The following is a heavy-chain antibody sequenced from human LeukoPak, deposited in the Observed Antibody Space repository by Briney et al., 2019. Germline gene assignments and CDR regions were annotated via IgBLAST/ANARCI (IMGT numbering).Heavy chain of an antibody. CDR3: ARASRDGYNQNFDH. Sequence: GESLKISCKGHGYDFSTYWNAWVRQRPGKGLEWMGITHPGGSETRYDPSFQGQVTISADRSTSTAYLQWSSLRASDTAMYYCARASRDGYNQNFDHWGQGTLVTVSS. D-gene: IGHD5-24*01. CDR2: THPGGSET. J-gene: IGHJ4*02. V-gene: IGHV5-51*01. CDR1: GYDFSTYW.